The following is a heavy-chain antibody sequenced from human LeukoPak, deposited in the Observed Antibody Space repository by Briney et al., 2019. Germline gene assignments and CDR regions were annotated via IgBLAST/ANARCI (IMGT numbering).Heavy chain of an antibody. CDR3: ARAFDY. CDR1: GFTFSTYN. Sequence: GGSLRLSCAASGFTFSTYNMNWVRQAPGKGLEWVSYISGSSNNILYADSVKGRFTISRDNAKNSLYLQMNSLRAEDTAVYYCARAFDYWGQGTLVTVSS. CDR2: ISGSSNNI. J-gene: IGHJ4*02. V-gene: IGHV3-48*04.